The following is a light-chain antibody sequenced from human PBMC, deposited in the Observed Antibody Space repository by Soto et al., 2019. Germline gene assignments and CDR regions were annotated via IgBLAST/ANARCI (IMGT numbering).Light chain of an antibody. J-gene: IGKJ1*01. CDR3: LQDYTYPWT. CDR1: QYIRHD. CDR2: TAS. V-gene: IGKV1-6*01. Sequence: AIQMTQSPSSLSASVGDRVTITCRVSQYIRHDLGWYQQKPGKAPKLLIYTASTLESGVPSRFSGSGSGTDFSLTITSLQPEDFATYYCLQDYTYPWTFGQGTKVDIK.